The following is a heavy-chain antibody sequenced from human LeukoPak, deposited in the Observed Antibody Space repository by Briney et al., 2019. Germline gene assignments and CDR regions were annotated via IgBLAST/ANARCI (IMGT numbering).Heavy chain of an antibody. CDR2: INSDGSST. V-gene: IGHV3-74*01. Sequence: AGGSLRLSCAASGFTFSSYWMHWVRQAPGKGLMWVSRINSDGSSTSYADSVKGRFTISRDNAKNTLYLQMNSLRAEDTAVYYCARDAIAYNWNYRGWFDPWGQGTLVTVSS. D-gene: IGHD1-7*01. J-gene: IGHJ5*02. CDR1: GFTFSSYW. CDR3: ARDAIAYNWNYRGWFDP.